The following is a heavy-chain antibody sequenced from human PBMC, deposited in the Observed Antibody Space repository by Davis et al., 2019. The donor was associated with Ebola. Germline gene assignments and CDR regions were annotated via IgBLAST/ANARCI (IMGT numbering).Heavy chain of an antibody. CDR2: IYYSGTT. CDR1: GGSFSGYY. V-gene: IGHV4-59*01. Sequence: PSETLSLTCAVYGGSFSGYYWSWIRQPPGKGLEWIGYIYYSGTTDYNPSLKSRLTISVDRSQNQFSLRLSSVTAADTAVYFCARMSQFHAGHFDSWGQGTLVTVSP. D-gene: IGHD3-10*01. CDR3: ARMSQFHAGHFDS. J-gene: IGHJ4*02.